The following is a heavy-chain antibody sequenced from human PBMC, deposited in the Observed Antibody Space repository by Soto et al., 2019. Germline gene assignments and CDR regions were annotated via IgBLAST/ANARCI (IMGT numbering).Heavy chain of an antibody. Sequence: PGGSLRLSCAASGITFSNYAMSWVRQAPGKGLEWVSAISDSGGSTYYADSVKGRFTISRDNSKNTLYLQMNSLRAEDTAVYYCAKDKSAYSSGWYGLDYWGQGTLVTVSS. CDR3: AKDKSAYSSGWYGLDY. CDR1: GITFSNYA. J-gene: IGHJ4*02. D-gene: IGHD6-19*01. V-gene: IGHV3-23*01. CDR2: ISDSGGST.